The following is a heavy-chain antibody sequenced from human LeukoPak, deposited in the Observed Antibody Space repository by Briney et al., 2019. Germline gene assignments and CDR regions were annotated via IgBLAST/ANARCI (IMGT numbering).Heavy chain of an antibody. CDR2: IYYSGST. D-gene: IGHD3-22*01. V-gene: IGHV4-59*11. CDR3: AREKMQGSSGYYSHFDY. CDR1: GDSISSHY. J-gene: IGHJ4*02. Sequence: KPSETLSLTCTVSGDSISSHYWNWIRQPPGKGLEWIGYIYYSGSTNYNPSLKSRVTISVDTSKNRFSLKLSSVTAADTALYYCAREKMQGSSGYYSHFDYWGQGTLVTVSS.